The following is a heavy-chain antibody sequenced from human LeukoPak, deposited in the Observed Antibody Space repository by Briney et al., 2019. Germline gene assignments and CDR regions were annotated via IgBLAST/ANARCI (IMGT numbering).Heavy chain of an antibody. Sequence: PGGSLRLSCAASGFTFSSYSMNWVRQAPGKGLEWVSSISSSSSYIYYADSVKGRFTISRDNAKNSLYLQMNSLRAEDTAVYYCARGRAVSTMIVVVIQAYYFDYWGQGTLVTVSS. CDR1: GFTFSSYS. CDR2: ISSSSSYI. D-gene: IGHD3-22*01. CDR3: ARGRAVSTMIVVVIQAYYFDY. J-gene: IGHJ4*02. V-gene: IGHV3-21*01.